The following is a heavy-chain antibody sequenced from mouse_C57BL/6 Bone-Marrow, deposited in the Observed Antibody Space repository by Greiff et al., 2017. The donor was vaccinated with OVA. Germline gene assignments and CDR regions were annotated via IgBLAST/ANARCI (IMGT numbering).Heavy chain of an antibody. CDR1: GFSLTSYG. CDR2: IWSDGST. CDR3: ARHGVTTVVAKGYWYFDV. V-gene: IGHV2-6-1*01. J-gene: IGHJ1*03. Sequence: VQLVESGPGLVAPSQSLSITCTVSGFSLTSYGVHWVRQPPGKGLEWLVVIWSDGSTTYNSALKSRLSISKDNSKSQVFLKMNSLQTDDTAMYYCARHGVTTVVAKGYWYFDVWGTGTTVTVSS. D-gene: IGHD1-1*01.